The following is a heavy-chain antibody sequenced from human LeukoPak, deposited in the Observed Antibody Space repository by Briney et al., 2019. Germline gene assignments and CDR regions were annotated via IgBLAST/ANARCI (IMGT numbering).Heavy chain of an antibody. CDR1: GFTFSSYA. V-gene: IGHV3-23*01. J-gene: IGHJ4*02. Sequence: PGGSLRLSCAASGFTFSSYAMSWVRQAPGKGLEWVSAISGSGGSTYYADSVKGRFTISRDNSKNTLYLQMNSLRAEDTAIYFCAKDLGSSGYLDYWGQGILVTVSS. CDR2: ISGSGGST. D-gene: IGHD3-22*01. CDR3: AKDLGSSGYLDY.